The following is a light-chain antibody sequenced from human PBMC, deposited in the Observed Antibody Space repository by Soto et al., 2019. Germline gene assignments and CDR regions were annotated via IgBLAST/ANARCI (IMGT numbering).Light chain of an antibody. Sequence: DIQMTQSPSTLSASVEDRVTITCRASQSISSWLAWYQQKPGKAPKLLIYDASSLESGVPSRFSGSGSGTEFTLTISSLQPDDFATYYCQQYNSYSPNTFGQGTKLEIK. CDR2: DAS. CDR1: QSISSW. V-gene: IGKV1-5*01. J-gene: IGKJ2*01. CDR3: QQYNSYSPNT.